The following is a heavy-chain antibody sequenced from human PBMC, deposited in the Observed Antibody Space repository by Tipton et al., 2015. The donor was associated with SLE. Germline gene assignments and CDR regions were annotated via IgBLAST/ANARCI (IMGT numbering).Heavy chain of an antibody. V-gene: IGHV4-39*01. CDR1: GASISSSSYF. J-gene: IGHJ4*02. Sequence: TLSLTCTVSGASISSSSYFWGWIRQPPGKGLEWIGSIYYSGTTYYNPSLKSRVTISVDTSKNQFSLKLSSVTAADTAVYYCATAFDYWGQGTLVTVSS. CDR3: ATAFDY. CDR2: IYYSGTT.